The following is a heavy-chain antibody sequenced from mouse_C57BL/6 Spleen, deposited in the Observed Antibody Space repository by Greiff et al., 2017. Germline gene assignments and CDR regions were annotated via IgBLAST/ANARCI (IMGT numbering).Heavy chain of an antibody. V-gene: IGHV1-59*01. CDR2: IDPSDSYT. CDR1: GYTFTSYW. Sequence: QVQLKQPGAELVRPGTSVKLSCKASGYTFTSYWMHWVKQRPGQGLEWIGVIDPSDSYTNYNQKFKGKATLTVDTSSSTAYMQLSSLTSEDSAVYYCARMRDAAMDYWGQGTSVTVSS. J-gene: IGHJ4*01. CDR3: ARMRDAAMDY.